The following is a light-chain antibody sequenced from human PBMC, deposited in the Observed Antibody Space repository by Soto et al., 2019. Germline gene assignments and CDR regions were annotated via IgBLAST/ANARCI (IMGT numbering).Light chain of an antibody. V-gene: IGKV3-15*01. CDR3: QQYNRWPRT. J-gene: IGKJ1*01. CDR2: GAS. CDR1: QFIGNS. Sequence: EIVMTQSPATLSVSPGEIVTLSCRASQFIGNSLDWYQQKPGQAPRLLIYGASTRATGFPARFSGSGSGTEFTLTISNLQSEDFAVYYCQQYNRWPRTFGQGTKVDIK.